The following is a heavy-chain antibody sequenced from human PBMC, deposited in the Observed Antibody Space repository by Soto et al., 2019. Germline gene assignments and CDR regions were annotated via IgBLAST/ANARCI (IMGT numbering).Heavy chain of an antibody. D-gene: IGHD4-17*01. CDR2: ICFDGSNE. Sequence: QVQLVESGGGVVQPGTSLRLSCAASGFTFSSYGMHWVRQAPGKGPEWVAVICFDGSNEYYGDSVKCRFTISRDNSKNTLYLQMNRLRAEDTAVYYCARSGDYDYYYAMDVWGQGTTVTVSS. CDR3: ARSGDYDYYYAMDV. CDR1: GFTFSSYG. V-gene: IGHV3-33*01. J-gene: IGHJ6*02.